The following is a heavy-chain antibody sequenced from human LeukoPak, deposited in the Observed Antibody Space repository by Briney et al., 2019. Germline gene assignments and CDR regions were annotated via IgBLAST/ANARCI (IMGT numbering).Heavy chain of an antibody. D-gene: IGHD3-16*02. CDR2: IYTSGST. V-gene: IGHV4-4*07. CDR1: GGSISSYY. J-gene: IGHJ6*03. Sequence: SETLSLTCTVSGGSISSYYWSWIRQPAGKGLEWIGRIYTSGSTNYNPSLKSRVTMSVDTSKNQFSLKLSSVTAADTAVYYCARVGYDYAWGSYRPPYYMDVWGKGTTVTVSS. CDR3: ARVGYDYAWGSYRPPYYMDV.